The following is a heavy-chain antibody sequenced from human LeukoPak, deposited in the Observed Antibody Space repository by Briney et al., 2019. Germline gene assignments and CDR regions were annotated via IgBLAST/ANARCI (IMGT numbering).Heavy chain of an antibody. CDR3: ARGGGSILTGYYTFGY. D-gene: IGHD3-9*01. CDR2: IIPIFGTA. Sequence: SVKVSCKASGGTFSIYAISWVRQAPGQGLEWMGGIIPIFGTANYAQKFQGRVTITADKSTSTAYMELSSLRSEDTAVYYCARGGGSILTGYYTFGYWGQGTLVTVSS. V-gene: IGHV1-69*06. J-gene: IGHJ4*02. CDR1: GGTFSIYA.